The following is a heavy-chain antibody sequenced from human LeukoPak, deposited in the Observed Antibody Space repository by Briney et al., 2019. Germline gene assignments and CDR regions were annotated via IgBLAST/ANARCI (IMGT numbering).Heavy chain of an antibody. CDR3: ARAPSPYYYDSSAYYSDY. J-gene: IGHJ4*02. V-gene: IGHV1-8*03. D-gene: IGHD3-22*01. CDR1: GYTFTSFD. Sequence: WASVKVSCKTSGYTFTSFDINWVRQAAGQGLEWLGWMNPYTGKTGYAQKFQGRVTFTGDTSIRTAYMEVSSLTSEDTAVYYCARAPSPYYYDSSAYYSDYWGQGTLVTVSS. CDR2: MNPYTGKT.